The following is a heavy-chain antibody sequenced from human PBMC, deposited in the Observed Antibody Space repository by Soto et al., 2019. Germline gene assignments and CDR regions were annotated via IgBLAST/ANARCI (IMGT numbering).Heavy chain of an antibody. CDR1: GFTFSVYW. CDR3: ASLPITMIVVVTIQGDDAFDI. D-gene: IGHD3-22*01. V-gene: IGHV3-74*01. J-gene: IGHJ3*02. Sequence: AGGSLRLSCEASGFTFSVYWMHWVRQPPGKGLVWVSRINTDGSDTRYADSVKGRFTISRDNAKNSLYLQMNSLRAEDTAVYYCASLPITMIVVVTIQGDDAFDIWGQGTMVTVSS. CDR2: INTDGSDT.